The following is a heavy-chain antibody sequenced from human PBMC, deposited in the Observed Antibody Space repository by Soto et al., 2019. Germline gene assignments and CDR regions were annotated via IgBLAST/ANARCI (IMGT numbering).Heavy chain of an antibody. CDR2: MYYSGST. D-gene: IGHD4-17*01. CDR1: GGSISSRSYY. CDR3: AADTVTRYFDYYGMDV. V-gene: IGHV4-39*01. Sequence: QLQLQESGPGLVKPSETLSLTCTVSGGSISSRSYYWGWIRQPPGKGLEWIGSMYYSGSTYYNLSLKSRVTITVDTSKNQFSLRLSSVTAAEAAVYYCAADTVTRYFDYYGMDVWGQGTTVTFSS. J-gene: IGHJ6*02.